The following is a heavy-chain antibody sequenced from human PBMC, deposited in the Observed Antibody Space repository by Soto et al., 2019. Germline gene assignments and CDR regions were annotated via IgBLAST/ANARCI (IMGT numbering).Heavy chain of an antibody. CDR3: ASTLYCSGGSCPDY. Sequence: SSETLSLTCAVYGGSLSGYYGNWIRQSPGKGLEWIGEINHSGSTNYNPSLKSRVTISVDTSKNQFSLKLSSVTAADTAVYYCASTLYCSGGSCPDYWGQGTLVTVSS. D-gene: IGHD2-15*01. CDR1: GGSLSGYY. J-gene: IGHJ4*02. V-gene: IGHV4-34*01. CDR2: INHSGST.